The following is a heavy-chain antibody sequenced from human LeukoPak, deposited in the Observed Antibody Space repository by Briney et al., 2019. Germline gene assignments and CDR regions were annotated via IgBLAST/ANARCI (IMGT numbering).Heavy chain of an antibody. V-gene: IGHV1-2*02. CDR1: GYTFTGYY. J-gene: IGHJ4*02. Sequence: ASVKVSCKASGYTFTGYYMHWVRQAPGQGLEWMGWINPNSGGTNYAQKFQGRVTMIRDTSISTAYMELSRLRSDDTAVYYCARNFYFDSSGYYHYWGQGTLVTVSS. D-gene: IGHD3-22*01. CDR2: INPNSGGT. CDR3: ARNFYFDSSGYYHY.